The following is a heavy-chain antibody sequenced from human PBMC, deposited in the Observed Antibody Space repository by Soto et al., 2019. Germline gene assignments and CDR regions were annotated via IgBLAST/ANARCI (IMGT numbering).Heavy chain of an antibody. D-gene: IGHD2-2*01. J-gene: IGHJ4*02. V-gene: IGHV3-30*03. CDR1: GFTFSSYG. CDR3: ARATGSNHPFDY. CDR2: ISYDGSST. Sequence: GGSLRLSCAVSGFTFSSYGMHWVRQAPGKGLEWVAHISYDGSSTTYADSVKGRFTISRDNAKNTLYLQMNSLRAEDTAVYYCARATGSNHPFDYWGQGSLVTVSS.